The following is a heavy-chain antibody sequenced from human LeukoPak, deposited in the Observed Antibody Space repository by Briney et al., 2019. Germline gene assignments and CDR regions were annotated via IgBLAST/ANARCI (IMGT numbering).Heavy chain of an antibody. D-gene: IGHD3-22*01. CDR2: INHSGST. CDR1: GGSFSGYY. V-gene: IGHV4-34*01. J-gene: IGHJ4*02. CDR3: ARGNYYDSSGYYYDLDY. Sequence: PSETLSPTCAVYGGSFSGYYWSWIRQPPGKGLEWIGEINHSGSTNYNPSLKSRVTISVDTSKNQFSLKLSSVTAADTAVYYCARGNYYDSSGYYYDLDYWGQGTLVTVSS.